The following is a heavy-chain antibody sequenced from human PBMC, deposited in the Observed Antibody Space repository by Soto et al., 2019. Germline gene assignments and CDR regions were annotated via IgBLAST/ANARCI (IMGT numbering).Heavy chain of an antibody. CDR3: AREGPSYDGMDA. V-gene: IGHV4-30-4*01. Sequence: SETLSLTCSVSGGSITNTDYYWIWLGQSRGKGLEWIGSIVYSASTYYTTSLKRRVIISADTSKNLFSLKLRSGTAADTALYFCAREGPSYDGMDAWGQGTRVTVS. CDR2: IVYSAST. J-gene: IGHJ6*02. CDR1: GGSITNTDYY.